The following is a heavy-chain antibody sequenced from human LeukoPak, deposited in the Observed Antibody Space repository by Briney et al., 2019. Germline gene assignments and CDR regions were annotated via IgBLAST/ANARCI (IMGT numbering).Heavy chain of an antibody. CDR1: GYTFTSYY. V-gene: IGHV1-46*01. CDR2: INPSGGST. D-gene: IGHD1-26*01. CDR3: ARDRGATSPANWFDP. J-gene: IGHJ5*02. Sequence: ASVKVSCKASGYTFTSYYMHWVRQAPGQGLEWMGIINPSGGSTSYAQKFQGRVTMTRDMSTSTVYMELSSLRSEDTAVYYCARDRGATSPANWFDPWGQGTLVTVSS.